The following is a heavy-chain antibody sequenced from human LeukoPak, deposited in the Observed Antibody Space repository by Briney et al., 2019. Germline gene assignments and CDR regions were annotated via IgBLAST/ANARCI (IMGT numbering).Heavy chain of an antibody. CDR1: GFTFSSYA. CDR3: AKDRRLTTVTFDY. Sequence: GGSLRLSCAASGFTFSSYAMSWVRQAPGKGLEWVSIMSGSGPTTYYADSVNGRFTVSRDTSKNTLYLQMNSLRAEDTAVYYCAKDRRLTTVTFDYWGQGTLVTVSS. J-gene: IGHJ4*02. D-gene: IGHD4-17*01. CDR2: MSGSGPTT. V-gene: IGHV3-23*01.